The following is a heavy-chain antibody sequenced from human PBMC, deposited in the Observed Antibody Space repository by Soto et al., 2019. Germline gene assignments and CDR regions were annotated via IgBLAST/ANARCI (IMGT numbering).Heavy chain of an antibody. CDR1: GFTISDAW. D-gene: IGHD3-16*02. Sequence: PGGSLRLSCAVSGFTISDAWMSWVRQAPGKGLEWVGRIKSKSDGGSIVHAAPVKGRFNISRDVSKNTLYLEMNSLKTEDTAVNYCTTDPGGRVTHREVSDYWGKVTLVTVAS. CDR2: IKSKSDGGSI. J-gene: IGHJ4*02. CDR3: TTDPGGRVTHREVSDY. V-gene: IGHV3-15*01.